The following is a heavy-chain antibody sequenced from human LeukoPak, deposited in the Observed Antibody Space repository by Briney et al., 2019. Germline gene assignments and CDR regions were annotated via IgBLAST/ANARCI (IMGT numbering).Heavy chain of an antibody. CDR2: IIHSGRT. CDR1: GGSFSGYY. CDR3: ARGILVTVYAAFDY. D-gene: IGHD2/OR15-2a*01. Sequence: PSETLSLTCGVYGGSFSGYYWTWVRQSPGMGLGWIGEIIHSGRTNYNPSLTSRVSISVDTSKNQFSLELSSVTAADTAVYYCARGILVTVYAAFDYWGQGTLVTVSS. V-gene: IGHV4-34*01. J-gene: IGHJ4*02.